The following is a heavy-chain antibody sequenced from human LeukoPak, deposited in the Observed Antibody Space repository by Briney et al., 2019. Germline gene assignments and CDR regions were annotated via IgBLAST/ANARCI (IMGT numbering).Heavy chain of an antibody. J-gene: IGHJ6*02. CDR3: ARDTDSSSWSYYYYYNGMDV. Sequence: SETLSLTCTVSGGSISCYYWSWIRQPAGKGLEWIGRIYTSGSTNYNPSLKSRVTMSVDTSKNQFSLKLSSVTAADTAVYYCARDTDSSSWSYYYYYNGMDVWGQGTTVTVSS. CDR1: GGSISCYY. D-gene: IGHD6-13*01. V-gene: IGHV4-4*07. CDR2: IYTSGST.